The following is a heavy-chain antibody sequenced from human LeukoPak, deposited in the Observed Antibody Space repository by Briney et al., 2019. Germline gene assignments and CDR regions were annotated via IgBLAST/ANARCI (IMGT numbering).Heavy chain of an antibody. D-gene: IGHD6-19*01. Sequence: GASVKVSCKASGGTFSSYAISWVRQAPGQGLEWMGGIIPIFGTANYAQKFQGRVMITADESTSTAYMELSSLRSEDTAVYYCARGGRAVAGYNWFDPWGQGTLVTVSS. CDR3: ARGGRAVAGYNWFDP. V-gene: IGHV1-69*13. CDR2: IIPIFGTA. CDR1: GGTFSSYA. J-gene: IGHJ5*02.